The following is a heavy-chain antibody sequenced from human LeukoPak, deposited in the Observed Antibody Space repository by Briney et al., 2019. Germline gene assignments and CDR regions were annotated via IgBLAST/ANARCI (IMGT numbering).Heavy chain of an antibody. D-gene: IGHD3-22*01. V-gene: IGHV1-46*01. J-gene: IGHJ5*02. CDR2: INPSGTST. Sequence: GASVKVSCNASGGTFSIYAISWVRQAPGQGLEWMGIINPSGTSTTYAQKFQGRVTMTIDTSTSTVYMELSSLRSEDTAMYYCARGPPGRVYDSSKKGLFDARGQGTLVTVSS. CDR3: ARGPPGRVYDSSKKGLFDA. CDR1: GGTFSIYA.